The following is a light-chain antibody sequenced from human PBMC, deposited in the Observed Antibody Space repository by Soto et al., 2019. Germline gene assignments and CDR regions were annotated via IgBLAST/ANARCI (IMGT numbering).Light chain of an antibody. Sequence: EIVLTQSPGTLSLSPGERATLSCRASQGVSSSYLAWFQRKPGQAPRLLIYGASSRATGIPDRFSGSGSGTDFTLTISRLEPEDFAVYYCQQYGSSPFTFGHGTKVDIK. CDR1: QGVSSSY. J-gene: IGKJ3*01. CDR3: QQYGSSPFT. CDR2: GAS. V-gene: IGKV3-20*01.